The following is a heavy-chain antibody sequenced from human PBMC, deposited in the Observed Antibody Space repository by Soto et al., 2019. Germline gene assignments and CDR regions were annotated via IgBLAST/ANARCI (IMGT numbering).Heavy chain of an antibody. J-gene: IGHJ4*02. CDR3: ARDDEGGSDCDLGY. Sequence: QVQLVESGGGVVQPGRSLTLSCAASGFTFSSYVIHWVRQTPDKGLEWVAFISRDGSNAYYADSVKGRFTIPRDNSKNTLYLEMNSLRAEDTAVYYCARDDEGGSDCDLGYWGQGTLVTVSS. CDR1: GFTFSSYV. V-gene: IGHV3-30-3*01. D-gene: IGHD3-10*01. CDR2: ISRDGSNA.